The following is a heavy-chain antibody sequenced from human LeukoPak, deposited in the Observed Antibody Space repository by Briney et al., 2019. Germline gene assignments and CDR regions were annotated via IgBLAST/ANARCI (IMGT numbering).Heavy chain of an antibody. V-gene: IGHV3-30*18. Sequence: GGSLRLSCAASGFTFSSYGMHWVRQAPGKGLEWVAVISYDGSNKYYADSVKGRFTISRDNSKNTLYLQMNSLRAEDTAVYYCAKDWSSGGSGWSYYFDYWGQGTLVTVSS. CDR1: GFTFSSYG. CDR2: ISYDGSNK. J-gene: IGHJ4*02. D-gene: IGHD6-19*01. CDR3: AKDWSSGGSGWSYYFDY.